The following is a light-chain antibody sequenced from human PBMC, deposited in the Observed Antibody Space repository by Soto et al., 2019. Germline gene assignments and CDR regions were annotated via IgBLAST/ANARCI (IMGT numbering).Light chain of an antibody. CDR3: QQLYTLPFT. CDR1: QSLLHSNGYNY. V-gene: IGKV2-28*01. Sequence: DIVMTQSTLSLPVTPGEPASISCSSSQSLLHSNGYNYLDWYLQKPGQSPQLLIYLGSNRASGVPDRFSGSGSGTEFTLTISGLLPEDFAAYHCQQLYTLPFTFGQGTRLEIK. CDR2: LGS. J-gene: IGKJ5*01.